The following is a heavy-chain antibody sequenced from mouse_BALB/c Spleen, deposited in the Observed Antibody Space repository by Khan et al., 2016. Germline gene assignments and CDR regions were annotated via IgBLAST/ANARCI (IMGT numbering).Heavy chain of an antibody. CDR1: GYSFTGYY. Sequence: LVRTGASVKISCKASGYSFTGYYMHWVKQSHGKSLEWIGYISCYNGATTYNQKFKGKATFTVDTSSSTAYMQFNSLTSEDSAVYYCALLYDDNYWYFDVWGAGTTVTVSS. CDR3: ALLYDDNYWYFDV. CDR2: ISCYNGAT. D-gene: IGHD2-4*01. J-gene: IGHJ1*01. V-gene: IGHV1S34*01.